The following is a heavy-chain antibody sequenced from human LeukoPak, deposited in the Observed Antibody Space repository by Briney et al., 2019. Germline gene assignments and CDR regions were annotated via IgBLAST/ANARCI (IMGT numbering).Heavy chain of an antibody. J-gene: IGHJ4*02. CDR3: ARVVPAAIPDY. D-gene: IGHD2-2*02. CDR2: ISSSSSYI. Sequence: GGSLRLSCAASGFTFSSYSMNWVRQTPGKGLEWVSSISSSSSYIYYADSVKGRFTISRDNAKNSLYLQMNSLRAEDTAVYYCARVVPAAIPDYWGQGTLVTVSS. CDR1: GFTFSSYS. V-gene: IGHV3-21*01.